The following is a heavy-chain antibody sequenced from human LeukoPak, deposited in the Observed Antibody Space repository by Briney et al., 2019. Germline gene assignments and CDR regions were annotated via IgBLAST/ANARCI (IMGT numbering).Heavy chain of an antibody. V-gene: IGHV1-3*01. Sequence: ASVKVSCKASGYTFTSYAIHWVRQAPGQRLEWMGWISVGNGNTKYSQKLQGRVTITRDTSASTAYMELSSLRSEDMAVYYCTRERGQGRYDYWGQGTLVTVSS. CDR3: TRERGQGRYDY. J-gene: IGHJ4*02. CDR2: ISVGNGNT. CDR1: GYTFTSYA.